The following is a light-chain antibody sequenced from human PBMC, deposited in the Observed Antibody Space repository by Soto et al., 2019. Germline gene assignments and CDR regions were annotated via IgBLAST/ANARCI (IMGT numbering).Light chain of an antibody. CDR1: QSISSW. V-gene: IGKV1-5*03. J-gene: IGKJ1*01. Sequence: DIQMTQSPSTLSASVGDRVTITCRASQSISSWLAWYQQKPGKAPKLLIYKASSLESGVPSRFSGSGSATEFTLTISSLQPDDFATYYGQQYNSLWTFGQGTKVEIK. CDR2: KAS. CDR3: QQYNSLWT.